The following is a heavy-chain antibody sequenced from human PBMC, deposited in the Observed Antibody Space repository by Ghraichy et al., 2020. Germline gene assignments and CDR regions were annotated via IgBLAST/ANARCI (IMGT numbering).Heavy chain of an antibody. CDR1: GFTFSNDW. CDR2: ISGDGTYS. Sequence: GSLRLSCAASGFTFSNDWMDWVRQAPGKGLVWVSRISGDGTYSDYADSVKGRFTISRDNAKNTLFLQMHSLRAEDTAVYYCARDTSEAGQTFDHWCQGTLVPVSS. V-gene: IGHV3-74*01. CDR3: ARDTSEAGQTFDH. J-gene: IGHJ4*02. D-gene: IGHD6-13*01.